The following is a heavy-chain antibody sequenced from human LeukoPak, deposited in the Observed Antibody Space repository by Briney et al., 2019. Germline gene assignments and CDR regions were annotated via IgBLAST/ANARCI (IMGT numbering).Heavy chain of an antibody. Sequence: ASVKASCKASGYTFTSYDINWVRQATGQGLEWMGWMNPNSGNTGYAQKFQGRVTMTRNTSISTAYMELSSLRSEDTAVYYCARGLGYCTNGVCYENWFDPGGQGTLVTVSS. V-gene: IGHV1-8*01. J-gene: IGHJ5*02. CDR3: ARGLGYCTNGVCYENWFDP. CDR2: MNPNSGNT. D-gene: IGHD2-8*01. CDR1: GYTFTSYD.